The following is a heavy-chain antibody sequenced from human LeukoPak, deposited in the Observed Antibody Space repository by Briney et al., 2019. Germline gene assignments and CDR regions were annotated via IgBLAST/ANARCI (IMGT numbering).Heavy chain of an antibody. J-gene: IGHJ6*04. CDR1: GFTFSSYE. V-gene: IGHV3-48*03. D-gene: IGHD3-10*02. Sequence: GGSLRLSCAASGFTFSSYEMNWVRQAPGKGLEWVSYISSSGSTIYYADSVKGRFTIFRYNAKNSLYLQMNSLRAEDTAVYYCAELGITMIGGVWGKGTTVTISS. CDR2: ISSSGSTI. CDR3: AELGITMIGGV.